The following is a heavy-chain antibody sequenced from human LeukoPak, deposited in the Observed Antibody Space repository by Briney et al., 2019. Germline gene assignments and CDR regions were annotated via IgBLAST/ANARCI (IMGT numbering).Heavy chain of an antibody. D-gene: IGHD5-12*01. CDR2: INPNSGGT. J-gene: IGHJ4*02. CDR1: GYTFTGYY. CDR3: ARDRIAIKWLRFRGGFDY. V-gene: IGHV1-2*02. Sequence: ASVKVSCKASGYTFTGYYMHWVRQAPGQGLEWMGWINPNSGGTNYAQKFQGRVTMTRDTSISTAYMELSRLRSDDTAVYYCARDRIAIKWLRFRGGFDYWGQGTLVTVFS.